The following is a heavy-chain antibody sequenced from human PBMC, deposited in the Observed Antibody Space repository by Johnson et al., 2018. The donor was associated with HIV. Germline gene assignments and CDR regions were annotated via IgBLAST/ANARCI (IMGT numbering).Heavy chain of an antibody. J-gene: IGHJ3*02. D-gene: IGHD6-6*01. V-gene: IGHV3-20*04. CDR3: ASPWGRFSTSSLDIFDI. CDR2: INWNGGCT. CDR1: GSTFDDYG. Sequence: EVQLVESGGGVVRPGGSLRLSCAASGSTFDDYGMSWVRQAPGKGLEWVSGINWNGGCTDYADSVKGRFTISRDNAKNSLYLQMNSLRAEDTAVYYCASPWGRFSTSSLDIFDIWGQGTMVTVSS.